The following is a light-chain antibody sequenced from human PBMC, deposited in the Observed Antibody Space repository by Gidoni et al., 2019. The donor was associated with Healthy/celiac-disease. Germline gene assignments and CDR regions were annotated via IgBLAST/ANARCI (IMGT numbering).Light chain of an antibody. Sequence: DIKMTQYPSTLSASVGDRVTITCRASQSISSWLAWYQQKPGKAPKLLIYTASSLESGVPSRFSGIGSGTEFTLTISSLQPDDFATYYCQQYNSYSWTFGQGTKVEIK. CDR2: TAS. J-gene: IGKJ1*01. CDR3: QQYNSYSWT. V-gene: IGKV1-5*03. CDR1: QSISSW.